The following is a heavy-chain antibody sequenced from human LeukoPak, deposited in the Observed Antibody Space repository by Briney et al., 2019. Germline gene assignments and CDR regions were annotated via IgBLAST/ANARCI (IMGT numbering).Heavy chain of an antibody. Sequence: RASVKVSCKASGYTFTGYYINWVRQAPGQGLEWMGWINPNSGGTNYAQKFQGRVTMTRDTSISTAYMELSSLRSDDSAVYYCARTYYYGSGTSFYYYMDVWGKGTTVTISS. D-gene: IGHD3-10*01. CDR1: GYTFTGYY. CDR3: ARTYYYGSGTSFYYYMDV. CDR2: INPNSGGT. V-gene: IGHV1-2*02. J-gene: IGHJ6*03.